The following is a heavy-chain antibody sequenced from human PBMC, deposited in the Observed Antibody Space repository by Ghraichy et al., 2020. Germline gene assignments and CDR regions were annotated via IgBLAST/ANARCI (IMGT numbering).Heavy chain of an antibody. V-gene: IGHV3-48*02. J-gene: IGHJ6*02. CDR2: ISSSSSTI. Sequence: GESLNISCAASGFTFSSYSMNWVRQAPGKGLEWVSYISSSSSTIYYADSVKGRFTISRDNAKNSLYLQMNSLRDEDTAVYYCARGNLNFGDRGRYGMDVWGQGTTVTVSS. D-gene: IGHD3-16*01. CDR3: ARGNLNFGDRGRYGMDV. CDR1: GFTFSSYS.